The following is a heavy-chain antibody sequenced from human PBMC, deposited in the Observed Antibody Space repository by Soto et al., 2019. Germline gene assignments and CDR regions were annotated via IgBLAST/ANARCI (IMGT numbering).Heavy chain of an antibody. Sequence: PGGSLRLSCAASGFTFSNYAMTWVRQAPGKGLEWVSAISGSGDSIYYGDSVKGRFTISRDNSKNTLYLQVNSLRAEDTAVYYCAKGPHDFWSGYFVVYFDYWGQGTLVTVSS. CDR1: GFTFSNYA. V-gene: IGHV3-23*01. J-gene: IGHJ4*02. CDR3: AKGPHDFWSGYFVVYFDY. CDR2: ISGSGDSI. D-gene: IGHD3-3*01.